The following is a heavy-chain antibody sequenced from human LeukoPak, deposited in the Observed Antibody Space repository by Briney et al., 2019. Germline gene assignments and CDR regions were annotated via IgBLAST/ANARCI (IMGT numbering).Heavy chain of an antibody. J-gene: IGHJ4*02. CDR3: ARKGLAVAAGLDY. CDR2: ISTSSSTI. D-gene: IGHD6-19*01. Sequence: SGGSLRLSCAASGLTISSYSMNWVRQAPGKGLQWVSYISTSSSTIYYADSVKGRFTISRDNANNSLYLQMNSLRAEDTAIYYCARKGLAVAAGLDYWGQGTLVTVSS. V-gene: IGHV3-48*01. CDR1: GLTISSYS.